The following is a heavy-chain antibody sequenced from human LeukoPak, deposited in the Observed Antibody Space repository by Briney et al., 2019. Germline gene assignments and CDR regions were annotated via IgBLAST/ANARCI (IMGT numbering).Heavy chain of an antibody. Sequence: PGGSLRLSCAASGFTFSSYWMSWVRQAPGKGLEWVANIKQDGSEKYYVDSVKGRFTISRDNAKNSLYLQMNSLRAEDTAVYYCARDLYYGSGSYEYWGQGTLVTVSS. CDR2: IKQDGSEK. J-gene: IGHJ4*02. CDR3: ARDLYYGSGSYEY. D-gene: IGHD3-10*01. V-gene: IGHV3-7*01. CDR1: GFTFSSYW.